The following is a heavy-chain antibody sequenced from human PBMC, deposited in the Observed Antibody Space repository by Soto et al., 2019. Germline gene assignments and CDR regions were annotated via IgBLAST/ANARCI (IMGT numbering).Heavy chain of an antibody. V-gene: IGHV5-51*01. J-gene: IGHJ6*02. CDR3: AASIFYYGMDV. Sequence: GESLKISCKGAGYTCTNYWSGGVRQMRGKGLEWIGIIYPGDSATKYNPSFQGQVTVSADKSNTTTYLQWSSLKASDTAIYYCAASIFYYGMDVWCQGTTVTV. CDR1: GYTCTNYW. CDR2: IYPGDSAT.